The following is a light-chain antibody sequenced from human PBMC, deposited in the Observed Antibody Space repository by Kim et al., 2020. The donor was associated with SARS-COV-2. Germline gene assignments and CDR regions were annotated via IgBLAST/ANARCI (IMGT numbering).Light chain of an antibody. Sequence: DIQMTQSPSSLSASVGDRVTITCRASQSISSYLNWYQQKPGKAPKLLIYAASSLQSGVPSRFSGSGSGTDFTLTISSLQPEDFATYYCQQSYSTWWMFGQGTKVEIK. J-gene: IGKJ1*01. CDR2: AAS. CDR1: QSISSY. CDR3: QQSYSTWWM. V-gene: IGKV1-39*01.